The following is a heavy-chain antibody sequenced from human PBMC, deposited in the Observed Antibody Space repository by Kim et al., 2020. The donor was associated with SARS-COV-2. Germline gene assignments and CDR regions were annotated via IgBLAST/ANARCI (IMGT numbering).Heavy chain of an antibody. CDR3: ARGVPVVVAATPYYGMHV. Sequence: SETLSLTCAVYGGSFSGYYWSWIRQPPGKGLEWIGEINHSGSTNYNPSLKSRVTISVDTSKNQFSLKLSSVTAADTAVYYCARGVPVVVAATPYYGMHVWGQGTTVTVSS. CDR1: GGSFSGYY. J-gene: IGHJ6*02. D-gene: IGHD2-15*01. V-gene: IGHV4-34*01. CDR2: INHSGST.